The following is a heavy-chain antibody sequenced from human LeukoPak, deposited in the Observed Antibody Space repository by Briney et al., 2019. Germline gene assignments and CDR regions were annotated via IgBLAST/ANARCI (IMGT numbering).Heavy chain of an antibody. CDR2: IWYDGSNK. Sequence: GGSLRLSCAASGFTFSSYGMHWVRQAPGKGLEWVAVIWYDGSNKYYADSVKGRFTISRDNSKNTLYLQMNSLRAEDTAVYYCARDSRPYYYDSSGQSFDYWGQGTLVTVSS. D-gene: IGHD3-22*01. J-gene: IGHJ4*02. CDR1: GFTFSSYG. V-gene: IGHV3-33*01. CDR3: ARDSRPYYYDSSGQSFDY.